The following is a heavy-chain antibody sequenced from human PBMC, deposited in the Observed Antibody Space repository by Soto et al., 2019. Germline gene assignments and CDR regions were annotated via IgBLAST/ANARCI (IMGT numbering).Heavy chain of an antibody. J-gene: IGHJ3*02. V-gene: IGHV3-72*01. Sequence: GGSMRHWRAAAEGTFGDHGVGWVRQAPGKGLEWVGRTRNKANSYTTEYAASVKGRFTISRDDSKNSLYLQMNSLKTEDTAVYYCDSVVVVAATHDAFDIWGQGTMVTVSS. D-gene: IGHD2-15*01. CDR2: TRNKANSYTT. CDR1: EGTFGDHG. CDR3: DSVVVVAATHDAFDI.